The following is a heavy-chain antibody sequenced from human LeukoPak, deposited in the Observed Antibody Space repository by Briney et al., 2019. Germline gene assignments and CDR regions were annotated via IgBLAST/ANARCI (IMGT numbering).Heavy chain of an antibody. CDR1: GYSISSGYY. CDR3: AREKFNYDLLHYFDY. Sequence: PSETLSLTWAVSGYSISSGYYWGWIRQPPGKGLEWIGSIYHSGSTYYNPSLKSRVTISVDTSKNQFSLKLSSVTAADTAVYYCAREKFNYDLLHYFDYWGQGTLVTVSS. J-gene: IGHJ4*02. V-gene: IGHV4-38-2*02. CDR2: IYHSGST. D-gene: IGHD3-16*01.